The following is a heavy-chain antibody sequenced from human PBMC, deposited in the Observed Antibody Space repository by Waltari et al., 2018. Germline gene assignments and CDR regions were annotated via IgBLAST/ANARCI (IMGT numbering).Heavy chain of an antibody. Sequence: EVQLVESGGGLVQPGGSLRLSCAASGFTFSSNDMHWVRQATGKGLEWVSAISSTGDTYYAASVRGRFTISRENAQSSVYLQMNSLRAGDTALYYCATISSVAIHWGQGTTVTVSS. CDR1: GFTFSSND. J-gene: IGHJ6*02. CDR3: ATISSVAIH. V-gene: IGHV3-13*01. CDR2: ISSTGDT. D-gene: IGHD2-15*01.